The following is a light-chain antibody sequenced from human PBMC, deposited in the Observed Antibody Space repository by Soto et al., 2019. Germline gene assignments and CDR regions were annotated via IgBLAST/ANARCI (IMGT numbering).Light chain of an antibody. Sequence: DIQMTQSPSSLSASVGDRVTITCRASQSISTYLNWYQQIPGKAPKLLIYAASSLQSGVLSRFSGSGSGTDFTLSISSLQPEDFATYYCQKTYNIPHTFGQGTKVEIK. J-gene: IGKJ1*01. CDR2: AAS. V-gene: IGKV1-39*01. CDR1: QSISTY. CDR3: QKTYNIPHT.